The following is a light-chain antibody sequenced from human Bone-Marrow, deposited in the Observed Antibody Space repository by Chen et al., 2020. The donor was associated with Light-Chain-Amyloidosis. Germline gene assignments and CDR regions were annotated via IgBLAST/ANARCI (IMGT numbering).Light chain of an antibody. CDR2: RDT. Sequence: SYELTQPPPVSVSPGQTARITSSGADLPTKYAYWYQQKPGQAPVLVIHRDTERPSGISERFSGSSSGTTATLTISGVQAEDEADYHCQSADSSGTYEVIFGGGTKLTVL. J-gene: IGLJ2*01. V-gene: IGLV3-25*03. CDR1: DLPTKY. CDR3: QSADSSGTYEVI.